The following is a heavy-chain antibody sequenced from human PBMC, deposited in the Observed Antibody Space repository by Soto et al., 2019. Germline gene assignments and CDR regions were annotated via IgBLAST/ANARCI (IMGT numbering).Heavy chain of an antibody. J-gene: IGHJ4*02. CDR1: RGTFTTDA. D-gene: IGHD6-19*01. V-gene: IGHV1-69*01. CDR3: ARGRHNGGWCRTFDF. Sequence: QVQLVQSGAEVKKPGSSVSVSCKSSRGTFTTDAISWVRQAPGQGLEWMGVIIPVFGPPTYAQKFQGRLAITAGESTTTAHLELRKLRSEYTAIYYCARGRHNGGWCRTFDFWGQGTLVTVSS. CDR2: IIPVFGPP.